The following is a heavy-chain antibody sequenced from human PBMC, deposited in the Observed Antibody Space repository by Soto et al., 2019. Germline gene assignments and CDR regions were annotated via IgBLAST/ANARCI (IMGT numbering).Heavy chain of an antibody. Sequence: QVQLVQSGAEVKKPGSSVKVSCKASGGTFSSYTISWVRQAPGQGLEWMGRIIPILGIANYAQKFQVRVTITADKSTSTAYMELSSLRSEDTAVYYCARVQYSSSWSWFDPWGQGTLDTVSS. CDR1: GGTFSSYT. CDR3: ARVQYSSSWSWFDP. J-gene: IGHJ5*02. D-gene: IGHD6-13*01. CDR2: IIPILGIA. V-gene: IGHV1-69*02.